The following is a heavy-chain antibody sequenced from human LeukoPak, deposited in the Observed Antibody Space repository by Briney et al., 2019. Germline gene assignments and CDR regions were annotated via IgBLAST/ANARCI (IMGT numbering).Heavy chain of an antibody. D-gene: IGHD3-10*01. Sequence: SETLSLTCTVSGGALRSSYYYGGWGRQPPGKGLEWVGSIYDSGSTYYNPSLKSRVTISVDTSKNQFFLKLNSVTAADTAVYYCARHYGPWGQGTLVTVSS. J-gene: IGHJ5*02. CDR2: IYDSGST. CDR3: ARHYGP. CDR1: GGALRSSYYY. V-gene: IGHV4-39*01.